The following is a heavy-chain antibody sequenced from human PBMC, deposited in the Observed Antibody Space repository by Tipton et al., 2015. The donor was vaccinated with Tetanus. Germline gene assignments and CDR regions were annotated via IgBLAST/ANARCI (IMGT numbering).Heavy chain of an antibody. D-gene: IGHD3-16*01. CDR1: GGSISSYY. V-gene: IGHV4-59*01. J-gene: IGHJ6*02. CDR3: ASTVGHSGGYYYYYGMDV. Sequence: TLSLTCTVSGGSISSYYWSWIRQPAGKGLEWIGYYSGRTNYNPSLKSRVTISVDASKNQFSLKLSSVTAADTAVYYCASTVGHSGGYYYYYGMDVWGQGTTVTVSS. CDR2: YSGRT.